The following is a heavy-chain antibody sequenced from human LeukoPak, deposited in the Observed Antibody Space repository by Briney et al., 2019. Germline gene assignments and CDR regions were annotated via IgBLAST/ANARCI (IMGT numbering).Heavy chain of an antibody. CDR2: IYYSGST. D-gene: IGHD5-18*01. J-gene: IGHJ3*02. CDR1: GGSISSYY. Sequence: PSETLSLTCTVSGGSISSYYWSWIRQPPGKGLEWIGYIYYSGSTNYNPSLKSGVTISVDTSKNQFSLKLSSVTAADTAVYYCARGSGYSYGYDAFDIWGQGTMVTVSS. CDR3: ARGSGYSYGYDAFDI. V-gene: IGHV4-59*01.